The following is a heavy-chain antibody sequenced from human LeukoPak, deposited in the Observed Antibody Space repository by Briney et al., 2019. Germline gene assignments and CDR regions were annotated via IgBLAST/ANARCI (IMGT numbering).Heavy chain of an antibody. D-gene: IGHD5-24*01. J-gene: IGHJ6*03. CDR2: IYYSGST. CDR3: AREVEEMATKNYYYYYYMDV. V-gene: IGHV4-39*02. CDR1: GGSISSSSYY. Sequence: SETPSLTCTVSGGSISSSSYYWGWIRQPPGKGLEWIGSIYYSGSTYYNPSLKSRVTISVDTSKNQFSLKLSSVTAAGTAVYYCAREVEEMATKNYYYYYYMDVWGKGTTVTVSS.